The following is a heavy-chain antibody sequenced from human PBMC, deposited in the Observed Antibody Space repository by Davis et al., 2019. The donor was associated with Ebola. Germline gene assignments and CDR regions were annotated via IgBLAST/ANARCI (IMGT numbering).Heavy chain of an antibody. CDR2: ISGSGGST. CDR3: AKGIRNYCSGGSCFYGMDV. V-gene: IGHV3-23*01. J-gene: IGHJ6*02. CDR1: GFSFSSYA. D-gene: IGHD2-15*01. Sequence: GGSLRLSCAASGFSFSSYAMSWVRQAPGKGLEWVSVISGSGGSTYYADSVKGRFTISRDHSKSTLYLQMNSLRVDDTAVYYCAKGIRNYCSGGSCFYGMDVWGQGTTVTVSS.